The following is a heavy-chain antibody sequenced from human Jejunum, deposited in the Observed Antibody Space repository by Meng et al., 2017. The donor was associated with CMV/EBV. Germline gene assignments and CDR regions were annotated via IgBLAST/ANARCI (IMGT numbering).Heavy chain of an antibody. CDR1: GFMFSTYA. CDR3: AKDVGYYDFWSGFDP. V-gene: IGHV3-23*03. CDR2: IYSGGSTT. D-gene: IGHD3-3*01. Sequence: AGFMFSTYAMSWVRQAPGKGLEWVSVIYSGGSTTYYADSVKGRFTISRDNSKNTLYLQMSSLRAEDTAVYYCAKDVGYYDFWSGFDPWGQGTLVTVSS. J-gene: IGHJ5*02.